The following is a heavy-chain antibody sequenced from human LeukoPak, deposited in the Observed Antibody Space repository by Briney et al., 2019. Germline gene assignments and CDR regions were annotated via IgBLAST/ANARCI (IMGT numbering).Heavy chain of an antibody. D-gene: IGHD3-10*01. CDR1: GFTFSSYG. V-gene: IGHV3-33*08. CDR3: AREGWSVETYYYGSGSSYYFDY. CDR2: IWYDGSNK. Sequence: GGSLRLSCAASGFTFSSYGMHWVRQAPGKGLEWVAVIWYDGSNKYYADSVKGRFTISRDNSKNTLYLQMNSLRAEDTAVYYCAREGWSVETYYYGSGSSYYFDYWGQGTLVTVSS. J-gene: IGHJ4*02.